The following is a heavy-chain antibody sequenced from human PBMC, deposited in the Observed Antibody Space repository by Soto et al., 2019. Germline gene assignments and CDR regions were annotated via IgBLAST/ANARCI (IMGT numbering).Heavy chain of an antibody. J-gene: IGHJ6*02. CDR1: GYTFTSYY. D-gene: IGHD5-18*01. V-gene: IGHV1-46*01. CDR3: ARDARWADTAMVTYYYYYYGMDV. Sequence: ASVKVSCKASGYTFTSYYMHWVRQAPGQGLEWMGIINPSGGSTSYAQKFQGRVTMTRDTSTSTVYMELSSLRSEDTAVYYCARDARWADTAMVTYYYYYYGMDVWGRGTTVTVSS. CDR2: INPSGGST.